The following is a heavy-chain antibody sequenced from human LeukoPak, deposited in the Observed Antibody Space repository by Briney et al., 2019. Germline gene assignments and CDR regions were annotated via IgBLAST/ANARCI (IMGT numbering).Heavy chain of an antibody. J-gene: IGHJ4*02. Sequence: GGSLRLSCAASGFTFSSYSMNWVRQAPGEGLEWVSSISSSSSYIYYADSVKGRFTISRDNAKNSLYLQMNSLRAEDTAVYYCARDADYYDSSGYSYYFDYWGQGTLVTVSS. CDR3: ARDADYYDSSGYSYYFDY. V-gene: IGHV3-21*01. CDR2: ISSSSSYI. D-gene: IGHD3-22*01. CDR1: GFTFSSYS.